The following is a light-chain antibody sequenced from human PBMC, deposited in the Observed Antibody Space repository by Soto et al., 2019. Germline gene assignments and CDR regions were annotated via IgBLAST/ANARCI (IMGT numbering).Light chain of an antibody. CDR1: QSISNW. CDR2: GAS. V-gene: IGKV1-5*01. CDR3: QQYDSFPFT. Sequence: DIQMTQSPSTLSASVGDRVSITCRASQSISNWLAWYQQKPGKAPKLLIYGASNLEGGVPSRFSGSGSGTEFTLTISSLQADDFATYYCQQYDSFPFTFGPGTKVDIK. J-gene: IGKJ3*01.